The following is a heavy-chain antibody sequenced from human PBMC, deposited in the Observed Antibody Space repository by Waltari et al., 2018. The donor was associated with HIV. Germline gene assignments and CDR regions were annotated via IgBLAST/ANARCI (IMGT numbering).Heavy chain of an antibody. V-gene: IGHV3-7*01. CDR3: ARIGTFPHNYAIDF. CDR1: GFTFTNYW. D-gene: IGHD1-26*01. Sequence: EVQLMESGGGLVQSGGSLRLSCAAYGFTFTNYWMSWVRQTPGKGLEWVAYIKDDGSEKYYMGSVKGRFTISRDNAKNSMFLQMNSLRAEETAVYYCARIGTFPHNYAIDFWGQGTTVTVSS. CDR2: IKDDGSEK. J-gene: IGHJ6*02.